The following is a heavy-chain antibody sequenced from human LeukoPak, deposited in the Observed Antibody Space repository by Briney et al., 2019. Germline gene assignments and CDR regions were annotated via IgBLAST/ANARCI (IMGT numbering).Heavy chain of an antibody. CDR2: IYYSGST. Sequence: SETLSLTCTVSGGSISSSSYYWGWIRQPRGKGLEWIGSIYYSGSTYYNPSLKSRVTISVDTSKNQFSLKLSSVTAADTAVYYCATYQYSSGWYGWVDYWGQGTLVTVSS. CDR3: ATYQYSSGWYGWVDY. CDR1: GGSISSSSYY. D-gene: IGHD6-19*01. V-gene: IGHV4-39*01. J-gene: IGHJ4*02.